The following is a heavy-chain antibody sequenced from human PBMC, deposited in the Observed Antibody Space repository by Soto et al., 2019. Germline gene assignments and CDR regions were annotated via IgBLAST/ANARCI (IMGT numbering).Heavy chain of an antibody. CDR1: GFTFSSYA. D-gene: IGHD5-12*01. V-gene: IGHV3-30-3*01. CDR2: ISYDGSNK. CDR3: ARDLEMATITGFDY. J-gene: IGHJ4*02. Sequence: QVQLVESGGGVVQPGRSLRLSCAASGFTFSSYAMHWVRQAPGKGLEWVAVISYDGSNKYYADSVKGRFTISRDNSKNTLYLQMNSLRAEDTAVYYCARDLEMATITGFDYWGQGTLVTVSS.